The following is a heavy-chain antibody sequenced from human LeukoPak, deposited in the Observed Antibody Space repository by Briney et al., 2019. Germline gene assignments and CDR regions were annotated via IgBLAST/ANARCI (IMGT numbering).Heavy chain of an antibody. V-gene: IGHV3-48*02. CDR1: GFSLSISV. CDR2: ISSSSDLM. Sequence: GGSLRLSCEASGFSLSISVMNWVRQAPGKGLEWVSYISSSSDLMSYVASVKGRFTVSRDNAKNSLFLQMNSLRDEDTAVYYCARVLRGLYNLGDWGQGTLVTVSS. J-gene: IGHJ4*02. D-gene: IGHD3-10*01. CDR3: ARVLRGLYNLGD.